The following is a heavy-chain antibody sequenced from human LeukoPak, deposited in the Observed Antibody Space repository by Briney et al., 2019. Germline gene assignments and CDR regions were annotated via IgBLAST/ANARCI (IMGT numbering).Heavy chain of an antibody. V-gene: IGHV1-69*05. CDR2: IIPIFGTA. J-gene: IGHJ6*03. CDR3: ASCSSLTKDYYYYYMDV. Sequence: SGKVSCKASGGTFSSYAISWVRQAPGQGLEWMGGIIPIFGTANYAQKFQGRVTITTDESTSTAYMELSSLRSEDTAVYYCASCSSLTKDYYYYYMDVWGKGTTVTVSS. CDR1: GGTFSSYA. D-gene: IGHD6-13*01.